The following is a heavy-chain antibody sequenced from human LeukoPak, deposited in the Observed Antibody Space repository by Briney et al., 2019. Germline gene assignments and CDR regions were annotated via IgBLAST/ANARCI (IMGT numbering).Heavy chain of an antibody. CDR3: ARLRYDSSGYYWFAP. CDR2: IYYSGST. V-gene: IGHV4-39*01. D-gene: IGHD3-22*01. Sequence: PSETLSLTCTVSGGSISSSSYYWGWIRQPPGKGLEWIGSIYYSGSTYYNPSLKSRVTISVDTSKNQFSLKLSSVTAADTAVYYCARLRYDSSGYYWFAPWGQGALVTVSS. CDR1: GGSISSSSYY. J-gene: IGHJ5*02.